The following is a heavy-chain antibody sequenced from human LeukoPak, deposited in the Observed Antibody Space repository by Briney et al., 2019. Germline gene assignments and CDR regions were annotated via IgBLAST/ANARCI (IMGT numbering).Heavy chain of an antibody. V-gene: IGHV1-2*02. CDR2: INGNSGGT. D-gene: IGHD1-26*01. J-gene: IGHJ4*02. CDR1: GYTFTGYY. Sequence: ASVTVSCKASGYTFTGYYMHWVRQAPGQGLEWMGWINGNSGGTNYAQKFQGRVTMTRDTSISTAYMELSRLRSDDTAVYYCASPGGLREWELLFNWGQGTLVTVSS. CDR3: ASPGGLREWELLFN.